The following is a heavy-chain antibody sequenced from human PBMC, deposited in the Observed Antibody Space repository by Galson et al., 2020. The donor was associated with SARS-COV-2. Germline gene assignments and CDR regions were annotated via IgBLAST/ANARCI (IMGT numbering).Heavy chain of an antibody. CDR1: GGSFSDYS. CDR2: ISHSGST. J-gene: IGHJ6*03. CDR3: ARGGSRPIMAFDYYYFYMDV. Sequence: SETLSLTCAVYGGSFSDYSWTWVRQPPGKGLEWIGEISHSGSTNYSPSLKSRVFMSVDTSTNQFSLKLRSVTAADTAVYYCARGGSRPIMAFDYYYFYMDVWGKGTTVTVSS. V-gene: IGHV4-34*01. D-gene: IGHD3-10*01.